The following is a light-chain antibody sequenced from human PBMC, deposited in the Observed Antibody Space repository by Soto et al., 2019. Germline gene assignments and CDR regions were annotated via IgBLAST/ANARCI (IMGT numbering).Light chain of an antibody. CDR2: DAS. CDR3: QHCDSLPFT. Sequence: DIQMTQSPSSLSASVGDRVTISCQASQDISNSLNWYQQKPGKAPKLLIYDASNLETGVPSRFSGSGSGTYFTFTITSLQPEDIATYYCQHCDSLPFTFGQGTRLEIK. V-gene: IGKV1-33*01. CDR1: QDISNS. J-gene: IGKJ5*01.